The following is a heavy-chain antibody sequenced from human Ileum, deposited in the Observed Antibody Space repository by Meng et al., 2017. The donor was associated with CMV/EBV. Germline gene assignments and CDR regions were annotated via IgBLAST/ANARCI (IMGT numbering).Heavy chain of an antibody. CDR3: PGGGYYYDSGPGPRGMDV. CDR2: ISYDGSNK. Sequence: GESLKISCAASGFTFSSYAMHWVRQAPGKGLEWVAVISYDGSNKYYADSVKGRFTISRDNSKNTLYLQMNSLRAEDTAVYYCPGGGYYYDSGPGPRGMDVWGQGTTVTVSS. J-gene: IGHJ6*02. D-gene: IGHD3-10*01. V-gene: IGHV3-30*04. CDR1: GFTFSSYA.